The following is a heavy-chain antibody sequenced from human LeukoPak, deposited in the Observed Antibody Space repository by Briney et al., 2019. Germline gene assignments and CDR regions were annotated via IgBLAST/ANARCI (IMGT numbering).Heavy chain of an antibody. CDR2: IGGSGGST. D-gene: IGHD6-13*01. J-gene: IGHJ4*02. V-gene: IGHV3-23*01. CDR3: AKVETAAAATLRGFDY. Sequence: AGGSLRLSCAASGFTFSSYAMSWVRQAPGKGLEWVSSIGGSGGSTYYADSVKGRFTISRDNSKNTLYLQMNSLRAEDTVVYYCAKVETAAAATLRGFDYWGQGTLVTVSS. CDR1: GFTFSSYA.